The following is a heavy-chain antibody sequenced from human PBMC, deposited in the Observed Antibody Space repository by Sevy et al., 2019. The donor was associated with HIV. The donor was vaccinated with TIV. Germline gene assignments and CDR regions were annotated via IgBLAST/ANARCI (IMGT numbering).Heavy chain of an antibody. CDR3: ARDNGHSGSLNYFHY. D-gene: IGHD1-26*01. V-gene: IGHV4-4*07. J-gene: IGHJ4*02. Sequence: SETLSLTCTVSGGSISSYYWSWIRQPAGKGLEWIGRIYTSGSTNYNPSLKSRVTMSVDTSKNQFSLKLSSVTAADTAVYYCARDNGHSGSLNYFHYWGQGTLVTVSS. CDR1: GGSISSYY. CDR2: IYTSGST.